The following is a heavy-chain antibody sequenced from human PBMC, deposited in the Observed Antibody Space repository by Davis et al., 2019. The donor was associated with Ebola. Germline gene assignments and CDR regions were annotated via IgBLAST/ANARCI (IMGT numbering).Heavy chain of an antibody. J-gene: IGHJ3*01. CDR1: GGSISSDY. Sequence: SETLSLTCTVSGGSISSDYWTWIRQPPGKGLEWIGYISYIGSTNYNPSLKSRVTMSVDTSKNQFSLKVTSVTAADTAVYYCARLHEGDWGQGTMVTVSS. V-gene: IGHV4-59*08. CDR3: ARLHEGD. CDR2: ISYIGST. D-gene: IGHD3-16*01.